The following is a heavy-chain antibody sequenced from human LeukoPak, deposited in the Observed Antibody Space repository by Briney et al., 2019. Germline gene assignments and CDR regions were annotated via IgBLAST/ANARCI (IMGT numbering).Heavy chain of an antibody. J-gene: IGHJ4*02. CDR1: GFTFSSYA. CDR3: AKVRFGVTARYHFDF. Sequence: PGGSLRLSCAASGFTFSSYAMSWVRQAPGKGLEWVSTISDSGGSTYYADSVKGRFTISRDNSKNTLYLQMNSLRAEDTAVYYCAKVRFGVTARYHFDFWGQGTLVTVSS. V-gene: IGHV3-23*01. CDR2: ISDSGGST. D-gene: IGHD3-10*01.